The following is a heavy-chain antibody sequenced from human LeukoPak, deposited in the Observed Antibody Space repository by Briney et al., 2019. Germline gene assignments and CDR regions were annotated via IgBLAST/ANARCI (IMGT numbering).Heavy chain of an antibody. J-gene: IGHJ4*02. Sequence: PSETLSLTCTVSGGSISSSSYYWGWIRQPPGKGLEWIGSIYYSGSTYYNPSLKSRVTISVDTSKNQFSLKLSSVTAADTAVYYCAREYYYGSGSYVDWGQGTLVTVSS. D-gene: IGHD3-10*01. CDR2: IYYSGST. V-gene: IGHV4-39*02. CDR3: AREYYYGSGSYVD. CDR1: GGSISSSSYY.